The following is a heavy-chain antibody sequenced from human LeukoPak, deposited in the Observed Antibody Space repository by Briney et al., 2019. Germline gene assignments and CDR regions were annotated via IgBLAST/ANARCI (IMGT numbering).Heavy chain of an antibody. CDR1: GFTFSSYE. Sequence: GGSLRLSCAASGFTFSSYEMNWVRQAPGKGLEWVSYISSSGSTIYYADSVKGRFTISRDNAKNSLYLQMNSLRAEDTAVYYCAKDRSSGWFPHFDYWGQGTLLIVSS. J-gene: IGHJ4*02. CDR2: ISSSGSTI. D-gene: IGHD6-19*01. CDR3: AKDRSSGWFPHFDY. V-gene: IGHV3-48*03.